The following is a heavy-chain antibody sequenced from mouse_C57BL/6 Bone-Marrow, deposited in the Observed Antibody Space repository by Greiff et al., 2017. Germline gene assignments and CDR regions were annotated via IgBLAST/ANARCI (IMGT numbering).Heavy chain of an antibody. CDR2: IYPSGGST. V-gene: IGHV1-85*01. J-gene: IGHJ3*01. CDR3: ARALITAVVAPFAY. Sequence: VMLVESGPELVKPGASVKLSCKASGYTFTSYDINWVKQRPGQGLEWIGWIYPSGGSTKYNETFKGKATLTVDTSSSTAYMELHSLTSEDSAVYFCARALITAVVAPFAYWGKVALVTVSA. CDR1: GYTFTSYD. D-gene: IGHD1-1*01.